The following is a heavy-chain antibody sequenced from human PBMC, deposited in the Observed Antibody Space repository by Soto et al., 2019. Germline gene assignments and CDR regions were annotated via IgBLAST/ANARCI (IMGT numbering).Heavy chain of an antibody. CDR3: AKGQTTRDYYCGMDV. CDR1: GFTFDDYA. J-gene: IGHJ6*02. V-gene: IGHV3-43D*04. D-gene: IGHD1-1*01. CDR2: ISWDGGST. Sequence: PGGSLRLSCAASGFTFDDYAMHWVRQAPGKGLESVSLISWDGGSTYYADPVKGRFTISRDNSKNSLYLQMNSLRAEDTALYYCAKGQTTRDYYCGMDVWGQGTTVTVYS.